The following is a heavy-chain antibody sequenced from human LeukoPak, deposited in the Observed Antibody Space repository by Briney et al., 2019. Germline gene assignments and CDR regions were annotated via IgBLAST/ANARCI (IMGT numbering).Heavy chain of an antibody. J-gene: IGHJ4*02. CDR1: GDSITNGGYY. D-gene: IGHD3-16*01. CDR3: AREVAVGGLIDN. Sequence: PSETLSLTCTVSGDSITNGGYYWSWVRQPAGRGLEWIGRVYLSGSTNYNPSLKSRVAMSFDASKRQFFLQLSSVTAADTAVYYCAREVAVGGLIDNWGQGTLVAVSS. V-gene: IGHV4-61*02. CDR2: VYLSGST.